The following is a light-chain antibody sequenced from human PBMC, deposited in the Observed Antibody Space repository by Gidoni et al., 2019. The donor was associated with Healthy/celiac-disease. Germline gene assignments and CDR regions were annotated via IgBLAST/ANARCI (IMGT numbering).Light chain of an antibody. Sequence: VFTQSPGTLSLSPGERATLSCRASQSVSSSYLAWYQQKPGQAPRLLIYGASSRATGIPDRFSGSGSGTDFTLTISRLEPEDFAVYYCQQYGSSPFTFGPGTKVDIK. J-gene: IGKJ3*01. CDR1: QSVSSSY. CDR2: GAS. CDR3: QQYGSSPFT. V-gene: IGKV3-20*01.